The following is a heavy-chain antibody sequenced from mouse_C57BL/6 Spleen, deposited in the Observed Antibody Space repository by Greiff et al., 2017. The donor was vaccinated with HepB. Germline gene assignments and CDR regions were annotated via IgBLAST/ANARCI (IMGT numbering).Heavy chain of an antibody. CDR1: GFTFSDYG. D-gene: IGHD2-3*01. V-gene: IGHV5-17*01. CDR3: ARDDGYYSTWFAY. Sequence: EVQVVESGGGLVKPGGSLKLSCAASGFTFSDYGMHWVRQAPEKGLEWVAYISSGSSTIYYADTVKGRFTISRDNAKNTLFLQMTSLRSEDTAMYYCARDDGYYSTWFAYWGQRTLVTVSA. CDR2: ISSGSSTI. J-gene: IGHJ3*01.